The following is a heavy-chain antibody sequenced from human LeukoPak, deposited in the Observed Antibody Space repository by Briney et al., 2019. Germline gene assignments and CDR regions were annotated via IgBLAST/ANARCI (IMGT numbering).Heavy chain of an antibody. D-gene: IGHD3-16*02. CDR3: ARRWSYSPYYDYVWGSYPYFDY. CDR2: INHSGST. Sequence: SETLSLTCTVSGGSISSYYWSWIRQPPGKGLEWIGEINHSGSTNYNPSLKSRVTISVDTSKNQFSLKLSSVTAADTAVYYCARRWSYSPYYDYVWGSYPYFDYWGQGTLVTVSS. V-gene: IGHV4-34*01. CDR1: GGSISSYY. J-gene: IGHJ4*02.